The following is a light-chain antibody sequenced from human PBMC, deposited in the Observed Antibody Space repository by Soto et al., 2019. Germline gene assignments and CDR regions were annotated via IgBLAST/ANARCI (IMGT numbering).Light chain of an antibody. CDR3: RQATNFRPYT. CDR1: QSLVHSDGNTY. V-gene: IGKV2-24*01. Sequence: DIVLTQTPLSSPVTLGQPASISCTSSQSLVHSDGNTYLSWLQQRPGQPPRLLIYKVSNRFCVVPDKYSGSGAETYFTLKISSVEAENVGIYCCRQATNFRPYTFGQGTKLEIK. J-gene: IGKJ2*01. CDR2: KVS.